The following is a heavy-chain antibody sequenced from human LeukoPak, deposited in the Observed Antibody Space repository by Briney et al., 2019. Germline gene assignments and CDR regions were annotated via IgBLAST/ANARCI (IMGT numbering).Heavy chain of an antibody. CDR2: MSTSDSPI. D-gene: IGHD6-13*01. J-gene: IGHJ4*02. V-gene: IGHV3-11*04. Sequence: GGSLRLSCAASGFTFSDYYMSWIRQAPGKGLEWVSYMSTSDSPIYYTDSVKGRFTISRDNAKNSLYLQMNSLRASDTAVYYCAREVHPAAAVDYWGQGTLVTVSS. CDR1: GFTFSDYY. CDR3: AREVHPAAAVDY.